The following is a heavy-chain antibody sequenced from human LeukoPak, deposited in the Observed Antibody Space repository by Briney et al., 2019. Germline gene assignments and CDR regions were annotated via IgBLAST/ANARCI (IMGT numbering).Heavy chain of an antibody. CDR2: IYSGGST. Sequence: GGSLRLSCAASGFTVSSNYMSWVRQAPGKGLEWVSVIYSGGSTYYADSVKGRFTISRDNSKNTLYLQMNSLRAEDTAVYYYARELVAYYFDYWGQGTLVTVSS. V-gene: IGHV3-66*01. CDR1: GFTVSSNY. CDR3: ARELVAYYFDY. J-gene: IGHJ4*02. D-gene: IGHD2-8*02.